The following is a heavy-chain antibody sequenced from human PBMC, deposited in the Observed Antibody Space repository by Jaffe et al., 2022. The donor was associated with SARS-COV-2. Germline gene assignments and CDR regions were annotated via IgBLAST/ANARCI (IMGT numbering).Heavy chain of an antibody. CDR1: GFTFGDYA. D-gene: IGHD5-12*01. Sequence: EVQLVESGGGLVQPGRSLRLSCTASGFTFGDYAMSWFRQAPGKGLEWVGFIRSKAYGGTTEYAASVKGRFTISRDDSKNIAYLQMNSLKTEDTAVYYCTRGVRGYEFVVKSWGQGTLVTVSS. J-gene: IGHJ4*02. CDR2: IRSKAYGGTT. V-gene: IGHV3-49*03. CDR3: TRGVRGYEFVVKS.